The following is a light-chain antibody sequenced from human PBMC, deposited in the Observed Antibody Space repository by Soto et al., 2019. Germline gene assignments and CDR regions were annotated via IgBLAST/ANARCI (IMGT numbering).Light chain of an antibody. CDR3: QHYGGSQYT. CDR1: QSVSSNY. V-gene: IGKV3-20*01. Sequence: EIVLTQSPGTLSLSPGERATLSCRASQSVSSNYLTWYQQKRGQAPRLLIYAASSRATGIPDRFSGSGSGTDFTLTISRLEPADFAVYYCQHYGGSQYTFGQGTKLEIK. CDR2: AAS. J-gene: IGKJ2*01.